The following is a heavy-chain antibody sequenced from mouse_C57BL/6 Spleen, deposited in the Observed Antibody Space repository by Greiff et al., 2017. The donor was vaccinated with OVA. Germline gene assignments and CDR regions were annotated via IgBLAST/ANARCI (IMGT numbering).Heavy chain of an antibody. CDR3: ARDSSGYGAMDY. V-gene: IGHV1-59*01. CDR2: IDPSDSYT. Sequence: VKLQQPGAELVRPGTSVKLSCKASGYTFTSYWMHWVKQRPGQGLEWIGVIDPSDSYTNYNQKFKGKATLTVDTSSSTAYMQLSSLTSEDSAVYYCARDSSGYGAMDYWGQGTSVTVSS. D-gene: IGHD3-2*02. J-gene: IGHJ4*01. CDR1: GYTFTSYW.